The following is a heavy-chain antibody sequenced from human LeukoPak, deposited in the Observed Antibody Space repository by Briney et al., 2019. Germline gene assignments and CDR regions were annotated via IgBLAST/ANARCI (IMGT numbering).Heavy chain of an antibody. CDR1: GDSIATSSHY. J-gene: IGHJ5*02. Sequence: PSETLSLTCTVSGDSIATSSHYWGWIRQPPGKGLECIGTMFYSGSTYYSPSLRSRVTMSIVTSKNQFSLNLSSVTAADTAIYYCARIRGPLLGGRFLEWFLFDHWRQGTLVTVSS. V-gene: IGHV4-39*01. CDR2: MFYSGST. D-gene: IGHD3-3*01. CDR3: ARIRGPLLGGRFLEWFLFDH.